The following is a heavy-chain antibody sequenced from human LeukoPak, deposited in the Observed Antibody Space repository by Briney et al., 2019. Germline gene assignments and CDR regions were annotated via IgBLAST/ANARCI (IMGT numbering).Heavy chain of an antibody. CDR1: GFIFSDYS. V-gene: IGHV3-48*02. Sequence: GSLRLSCEASGFIFSDYSMNWVRQAPGKGLEWVSYISSSSIQYADSVKGRFTISRDNAKNSLSLQMNSLRDDDTAVYYCARDLNWGFDYWGQGTLVTVSS. CDR2: ISSSSI. D-gene: IGHD7-27*01. J-gene: IGHJ4*02. CDR3: ARDLNWGFDY.